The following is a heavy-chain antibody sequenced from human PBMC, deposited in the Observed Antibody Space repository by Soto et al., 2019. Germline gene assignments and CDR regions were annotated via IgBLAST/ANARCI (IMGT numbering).Heavy chain of an antibody. J-gene: IGHJ4*02. V-gene: IGHV1-18*01. Sequence: QVQLVQSGAEVKKPGASVKVSCKASGYTFTNFGISWVRQAPGQGLEWMGWISAYNGNTNYAQNFQGRVTMTTDTPTHTAYGALRSLRTDAPAVYYGARGGTTSDYWGQGTLVTVS. CDR1: GYTFTNFG. CDR3: ARGGTTSDY. D-gene: IGHD4-17*01. CDR2: ISAYNGNT.